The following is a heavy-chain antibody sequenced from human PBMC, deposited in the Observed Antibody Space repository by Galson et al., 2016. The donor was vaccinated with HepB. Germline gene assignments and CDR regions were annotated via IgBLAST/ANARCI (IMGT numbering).Heavy chain of an antibody. CDR1: GDSIRGSNW. Sequence: ETLSLTCVVSGDSIRGSNWWSWVRQAPGKGLEWIAEIYHSGSTNYNPSLKRRVTISVDKSKNQLSLKLNSVTAADTAVYYCARNKGSGGVADAFDVWGQGTMVTVSS. J-gene: IGHJ3*01. CDR3: ARNKGSGGVADAFDV. CDR2: IYHSGST. V-gene: IGHV4-4*02. D-gene: IGHD3-10*01.